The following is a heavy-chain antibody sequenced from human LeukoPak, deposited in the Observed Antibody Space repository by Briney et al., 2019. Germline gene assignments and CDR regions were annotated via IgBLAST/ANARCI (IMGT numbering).Heavy chain of an antibody. V-gene: IGHV3-43*02. D-gene: IGHD6-19*01. CDR3: AKDITPGFVAGTAFDY. Sequence: GGSLRLSCAASGFTFDDYAMHWVRQAPGKGLEWVSPISGDGGSTYYADSVKGRFTISRDNSKNSLYLQMNSLRTEDTALYYCAKDITPGFVAGTAFDYWGQGTLVTVSS. CDR2: ISGDGGST. J-gene: IGHJ4*02. CDR1: GFTFDDYA.